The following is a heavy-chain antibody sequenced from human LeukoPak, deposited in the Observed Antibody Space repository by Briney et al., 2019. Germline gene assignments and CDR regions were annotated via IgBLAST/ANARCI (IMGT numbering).Heavy chain of an antibody. D-gene: IGHD3-22*01. Sequence: ASVKVSCKASGGTFSSYAISWVRQAPGQGLEWMGGIIPIFGTANYAQKFQGRVTITADESASTAYMELSSLRSEDTAVYYCARMYYYDSSGYYRHFDYWGQGTLVTVSS. J-gene: IGHJ4*02. CDR2: IIPIFGTA. V-gene: IGHV1-69*01. CDR1: GGTFSSYA. CDR3: ARMYYYDSSGYYRHFDY.